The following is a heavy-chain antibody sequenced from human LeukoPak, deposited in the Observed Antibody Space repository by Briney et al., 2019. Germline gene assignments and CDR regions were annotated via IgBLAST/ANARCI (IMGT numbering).Heavy chain of an antibody. CDR2: IYNSGST. CDR3: ARDRRFGELLPPYYYYGMDV. CDR1: GGSISSYY. Sequence: SETLSLTCAVSGGSISSYYWSWIRQPPRKGLEWIGYIYNSGSTNYNPSLKRRVTISVDTSKTQFSLKLISVTAADTAVYYCARDRRFGELLPPYYYYGMDVWGQGTTVTVSS. D-gene: IGHD3-10*01. V-gene: IGHV4-59*01. J-gene: IGHJ6*02.